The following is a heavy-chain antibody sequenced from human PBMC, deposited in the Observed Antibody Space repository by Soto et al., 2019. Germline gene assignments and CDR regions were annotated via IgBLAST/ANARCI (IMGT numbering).Heavy chain of an antibody. CDR2: IYSGSAT. CDR1: GFTVSDTY. D-gene: IGHD6-19*01. CDR3: ASGKSGWLPFAY. V-gene: IGHV3-53*02. Sequence: EVRLVETGGGSIQPGGSLRLSCAASGFTVSDTYMNWVRQAPGKGLEWVSVIYSGSATYYADPVKGRFTISRDNSKNTVSLQMSSLRVDDRAVYYCASGKSGWLPFAYWGQGIVVNV. J-gene: IGHJ4*02.